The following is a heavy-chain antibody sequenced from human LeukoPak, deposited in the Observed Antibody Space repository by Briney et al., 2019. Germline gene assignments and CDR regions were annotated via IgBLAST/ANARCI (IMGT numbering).Heavy chain of an antibody. CDR2: IYYSGST. D-gene: IGHD6-13*01. CDR1: GGSISSSSYY. V-gene: IGHV4-39*01. CDR3: ARQDSSSWHFLYYFDY. J-gene: IGHJ4*02. Sequence: PSETLSLTCTVSGGSISSSSYYWGWIRQPPGKGLEWIGSIYYSGSTYYNPSLKSRVTISVDTSKNQFSLKLSSVTAADTAVYYCARQDSSSWHFLYYFDYWGQGTLVTVSS.